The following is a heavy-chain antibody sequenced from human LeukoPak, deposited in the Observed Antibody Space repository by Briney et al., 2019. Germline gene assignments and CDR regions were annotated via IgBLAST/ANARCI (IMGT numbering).Heavy chain of an antibody. V-gene: IGHV3-11*01. CDR1: GFTFSDYY. CDR2: ISSSGSTI. CDR3: ARVLRNYDILTGYYVHFDY. D-gene: IGHD3-9*01. J-gene: IGHJ4*02. Sequence: GGSLRLSCAASGFTFSDYYMSWIRQAPGKGLEWVSYISSSGSTIYYADSVKGRFTISRDNAKNSLYLQMNSLRAEDTVVYYCARVLRNYDILTGYYVHFDYWGQGTLVTVSS.